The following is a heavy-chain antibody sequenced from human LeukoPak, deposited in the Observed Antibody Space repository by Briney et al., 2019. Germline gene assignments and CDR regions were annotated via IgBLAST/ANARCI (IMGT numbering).Heavy chain of an antibody. CDR3: AREYYYDSSGYYGHNWFDP. J-gene: IGHJ5*02. D-gene: IGHD3-22*01. CDR2: INSDGSST. CDR1: GFTFSSYW. Sequence: GGSLRLSCAASGFTFSSYWMHWVRQAPGKGLLWVSRINSDGSSTSYADSVKGRFTISRDNAKNTLYLQMNSLRAEDTAVYYCAREYYYDSSGYYGHNWFDPWGQGTLVTVSS. V-gene: IGHV3-74*01.